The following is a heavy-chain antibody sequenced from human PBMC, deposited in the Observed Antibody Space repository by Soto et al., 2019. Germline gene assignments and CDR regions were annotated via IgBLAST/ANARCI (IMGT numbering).Heavy chain of an antibody. Sequence: KPSETLSLTCTVSGGSINIYFWSWIRQSPGKGLEWIGHIYYSGSTSYSPSLKSRVSISVDTSKNQFSLEVHSVTAADTAVYYCARAGTNMVQFDYWGQGTLVTVSS. J-gene: IGHJ4*02. V-gene: IGHV4-59*01. CDR3: ARAGTNMVQFDY. D-gene: IGHD3-10*01. CDR1: GGSINIYF. CDR2: IYYSGST.